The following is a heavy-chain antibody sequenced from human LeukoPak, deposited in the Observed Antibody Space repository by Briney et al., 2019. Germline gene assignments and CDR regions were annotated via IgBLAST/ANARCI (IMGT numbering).Heavy chain of an antibody. CDR2: IKQDGSGK. CDR3: AGGGHLDY. J-gene: IGHJ4*02. V-gene: IGHV3-7*01. CDR1: GFTFSSYW. Sequence: PGGSLRLSCAASGFTFSSYWMTWARQAPGKGLEWVANIKQDGSGKHYVDSVQGRFTISRDNARNSLYLQMNSLRAEDTAVYFCAGGGHLDYWGQGTLVTVSS.